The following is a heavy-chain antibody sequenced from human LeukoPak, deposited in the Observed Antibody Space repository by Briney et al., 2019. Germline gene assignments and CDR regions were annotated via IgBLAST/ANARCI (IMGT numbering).Heavy chain of an antibody. CDR2: IYYSEST. D-gene: IGHD2-15*01. Sequence: PSETLSLTCTVSGGSISSSSSYWGWIRQPPGKGLEWIGSIYYSESTSYNPSLKSRVTISVDTSKNQFSLKLSSVTAADTAVYYCARHESIIVVVAARGFDYWGQGTLVTVSS. V-gene: IGHV4-39*01. CDR1: GGSISSSSSY. CDR3: ARHESIIVVVAARGFDY. J-gene: IGHJ4*02.